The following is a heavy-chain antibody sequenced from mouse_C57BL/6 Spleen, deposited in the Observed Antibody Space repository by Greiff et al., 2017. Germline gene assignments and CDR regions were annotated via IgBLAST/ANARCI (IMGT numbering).Heavy chain of an antibody. D-gene: IGHD1-1*01. CDR3: ARSYYGSSDGDYAMDY. Sequence: QVQLQQSGAELARPGASVKLSCKASGYTFTSYGISWVKQRTGQGLEWIGEIYPRSGNTYYNEKFKGKATLTADKSSSTAYMELRSLTSEDSAVYVCARSYYGSSDGDYAMDYWGQGTSVTVSS. CDR2: IYPRSGNT. J-gene: IGHJ4*01. CDR1: GYTFTSYG. V-gene: IGHV1-81*01.